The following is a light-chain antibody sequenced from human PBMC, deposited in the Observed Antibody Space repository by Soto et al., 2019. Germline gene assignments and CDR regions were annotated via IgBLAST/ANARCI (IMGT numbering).Light chain of an antibody. CDR2: GVS. CDR3: LQRSNWPPLLS. CDR1: QSVAGN. Sequence: EIVLTQSPGTLSLSPGETATLSCRASQSVAGNLAWYQQKPGQPPRLLIYGVSTRATGVPARFSGSGSGTEFTLTISSLQPDDFAFYYCLQRSNWPPLLSFGGGTKVDI. V-gene: IGKV3-11*01. J-gene: IGKJ4*01.